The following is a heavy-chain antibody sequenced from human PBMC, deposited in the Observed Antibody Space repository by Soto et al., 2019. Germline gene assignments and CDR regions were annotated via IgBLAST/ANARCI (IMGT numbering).Heavy chain of an antibody. J-gene: IGHJ3*02. V-gene: IGHV3-23*01. D-gene: IGHD3-22*01. CDR3: AKEDVITMIVGTNAFDI. Sequence: GGSLRRSCAASGFTFSSYAISWGRQAPGKGLEWVSAISGSGGSTYYADSVKGRFTISRDNSKNTLYLQMNSLRAEDTAVYYCAKEDVITMIVGTNAFDIWGQGTMVPVSS. CDR2: ISGSGGST. CDR1: GFTFSSYA.